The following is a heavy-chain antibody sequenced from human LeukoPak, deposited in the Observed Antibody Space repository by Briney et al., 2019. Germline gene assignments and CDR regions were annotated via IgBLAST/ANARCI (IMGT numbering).Heavy chain of an antibody. D-gene: IGHD5-12*01. CDR2: IYTSGTT. J-gene: IGHJ4*02. CDR1: GGSISSGSDY. Sequence: PSQTLSLTCTVSGGSISSGSDYWSWIRQPAGKGLEWIGRIYTSGTTIYNTSLQSRVTISLDTAKNQFSLKLTSVTAADTAVFYCARVGYAGYGILDYWGQGTLVTVSS. CDR3: ARVGYAGYGILDY. V-gene: IGHV4-61*02.